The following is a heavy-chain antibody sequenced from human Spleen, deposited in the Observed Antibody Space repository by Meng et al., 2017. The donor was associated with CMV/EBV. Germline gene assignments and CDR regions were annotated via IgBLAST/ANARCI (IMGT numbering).Heavy chain of an antibody. Sequence: GRSLRLSCAASGFTFSNCVMSWVRQAPGKGLEWVSAISGGGGSTYYADSVKGRFTLSRDNSRNTLYLQMNSLRAEDTAVYYCANARGNYLYYGMDVWGQGTTVTVSS. CDR3: ANARGNYLYYGMDV. J-gene: IGHJ6*02. V-gene: IGHV3-23*01. CDR2: ISGGGGST. CDR1: GFTFSNCV. D-gene: IGHD3-16*01.